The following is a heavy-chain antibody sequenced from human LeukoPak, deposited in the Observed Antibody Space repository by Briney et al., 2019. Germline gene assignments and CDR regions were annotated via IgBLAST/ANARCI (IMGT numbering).Heavy chain of an antibody. J-gene: IGHJ4*02. V-gene: IGHV4-39*01. Sequence: TPSETLSLTCTVSGGSISSYYWGWIRQPPGKGLEWIGSIYYSGSTYYNPSLKSRVTISVDTSKNQFSLKLSSVTAADTAVYYCARVVDTAMGSHDYWGQGTLVTVSS. D-gene: IGHD5-18*01. CDR1: GGSISSYY. CDR2: IYYSGST. CDR3: ARVVDTAMGSHDY.